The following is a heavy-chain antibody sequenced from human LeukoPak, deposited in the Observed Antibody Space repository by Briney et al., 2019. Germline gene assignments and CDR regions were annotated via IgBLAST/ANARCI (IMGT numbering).Heavy chain of an antibody. D-gene: IGHD6-13*01. Sequence: GASVKVSCKASGYTLSGYYMQWVRQAPGQGLEWMGWINPNSGGTNYAQKFQGRVTMTRDTSISTAYMELSRLRYDDTAVYYCARGYPLSTASAGTYFQHWGQGTLVTVSS. CDR2: INPNSGGT. V-gene: IGHV1-2*02. CDR3: ARGYPLSTASAGTYFQH. CDR1: GYTLSGYY. J-gene: IGHJ1*01.